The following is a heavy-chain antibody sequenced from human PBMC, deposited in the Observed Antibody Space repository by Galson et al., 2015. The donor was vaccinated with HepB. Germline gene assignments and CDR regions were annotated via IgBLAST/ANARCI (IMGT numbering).Heavy chain of an antibody. CDR3: ATVDPHTARYFDWLFVFEN. V-gene: IGHV3-23*01. CDR2: MSGRGGST. CDR1: GFTFSSYA. D-gene: IGHD3-9*01. Sequence: SLRLSCAASGFTFSSYAMSWVRQTPGKGLEWVSAMSGRGGSTYYADSVKGRFTISRDNSKDTLYLQMNSLGAEDTAVYYCATVDPHTARYFDWLFVFENWGQGTLVTVSS. J-gene: IGHJ4*02.